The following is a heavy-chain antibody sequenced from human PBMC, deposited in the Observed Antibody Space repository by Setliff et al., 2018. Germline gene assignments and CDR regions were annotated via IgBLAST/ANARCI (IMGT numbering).Heavy chain of an antibody. V-gene: IGHV3-7*01. D-gene: IGHD3-22*01. J-gene: IGHJ3*02. CDR1: GFSFSRHW. Sequence: GGSLRLSCVVSGFSFSRHWMRWVRQAPGKGLEWVADIKQDGSTKYYLDSVKGRFTISRDNAKRSLYLQMNVLRADDTGVYYCVRDDADNYDAFDNWGQGTLVTVSS. CDR3: VRDDADNYDAFDN. CDR2: IKQDGSTK.